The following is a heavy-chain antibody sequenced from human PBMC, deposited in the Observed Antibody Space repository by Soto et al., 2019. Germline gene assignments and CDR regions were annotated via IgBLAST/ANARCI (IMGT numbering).Heavy chain of an antibody. CDR3: ASRDPGTSVDY. Sequence: PSETLSVTCAVSGGSFTSNNWWTGVRQPPGQGLEWIGEIYRTGSTNYNPSLKSRVTISLDKSENQFSLKVTSLTAADTAVYYCASRDPGTSVDYWGQGTLVTVSS. CDR1: GGSFTSNNW. V-gene: IGHV4-4*02. J-gene: IGHJ4*02. CDR2: IYRTGST. D-gene: IGHD1-7*01.